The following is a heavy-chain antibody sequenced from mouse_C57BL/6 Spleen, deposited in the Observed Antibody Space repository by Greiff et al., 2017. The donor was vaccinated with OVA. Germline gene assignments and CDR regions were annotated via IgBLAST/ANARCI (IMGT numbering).Heavy chain of an antibody. J-gene: IGHJ2*01. CDR2: IWPGGGT. CDR1: GFSLTSYA. CDR3: ARSSSYYFDY. V-gene: IGHV2-9-1*01. D-gene: IGHD1-1*01. Sequence: VKLQESGPGLVAPSQSLSITCTVSGFSLTSYAISWVRQPPGKGLEWLGVIWPGGGTNYNSALKSRLSISKDNSKSQVFLKMNSLQTDDTARYYCARSSSYYFDYWGQGTTLTVSS.